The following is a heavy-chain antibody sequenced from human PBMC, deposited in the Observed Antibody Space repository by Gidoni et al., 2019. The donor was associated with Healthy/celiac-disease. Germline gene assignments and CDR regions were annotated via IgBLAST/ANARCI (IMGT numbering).Heavy chain of an antibody. CDR2: SNPNRCGT. Sequence: AQLVQPGAEAEKPGAAVKVPCKASGYPFTGHDMHSVRRAPGQGIEWMGWSNPNRCGTNYTQKFQGSVTMTRDTSISTAYMALSRLSSDDTAVYYCAEDRDYIVSGGSCYALWGQGTLVTVSS. CDR3: AEDRDYIVSGGSCYAL. D-gene: IGHD2-15*01. CDR1: GYPFTGHD. V-gene: IGHV1-2*02. J-gene: IGHJ4*02.